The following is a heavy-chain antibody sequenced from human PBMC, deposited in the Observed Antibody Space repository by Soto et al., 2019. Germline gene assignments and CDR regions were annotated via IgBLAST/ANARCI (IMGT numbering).Heavy chain of an antibody. V-gene: IGHV1-18*01. J-gene: IGHJ4*02. CDR1: GYTFTNND. D-gene: IGHD4-17*01. Sequence: ASVKVSCKASGYTFTNNDVCWVRQTPGQGLEWMGWISPYSGKTNYARKFQGRVTMTTDTSTSTAYMEVRSLTSDDTAVYYCAREVGGYIYGLARHWGPGTLVTVSS. CDR3: AREVGGYIYGLARH. CDR2: ISPYSGKT.